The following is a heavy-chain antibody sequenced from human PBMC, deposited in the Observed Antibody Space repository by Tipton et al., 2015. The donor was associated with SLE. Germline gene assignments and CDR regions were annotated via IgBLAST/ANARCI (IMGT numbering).Heavy chain of an antibody. J-gene: IGHJ4*02. CDR2: ISYDGSNK. D-gene: IGHD3-3*01. CDR3: ARSYYDFWSGYLDY. CDR1: GFTFSSYA. V-gene: IGHV3-30*04. Sequence: SLRLSCAASGFTFSSYAMHWVRQAPGKGLEWVAVISYDGSNKYYADSVKGRFTISRDNSKNTLYLQMNSLRAEDTAVYYCARSYYDFWSGYLDYWGQGTLVTVCS.